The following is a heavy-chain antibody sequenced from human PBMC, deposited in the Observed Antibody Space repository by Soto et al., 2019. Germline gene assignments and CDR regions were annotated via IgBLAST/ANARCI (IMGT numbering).Heavy chain of an antibody. Sequence: LCGGSISSGGYYWSWMRQHPGKGLEWIGYIYYSGSTYYNPSLKSRVTISVDTSKNQFSLKLSSVTAADTAVYYCARGCDTAMVTDYWGQGTPGTVSS. CDR2: IYYSGST. V-gene: IGHV4-31*02. CDR1: GGSISSGGYY. CDR3: ARGCDTAMVTDY. D-gene: IGHD5-18*01. J-gene: IGHJ4*02.